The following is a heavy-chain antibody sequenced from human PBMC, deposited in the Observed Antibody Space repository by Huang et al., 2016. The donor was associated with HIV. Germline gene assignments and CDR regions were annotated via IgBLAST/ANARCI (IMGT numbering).Heavy chain of an antibody. CDR1: GYTFNGYW. Sequence: EVQLVQSGAVVKKPGESLKISCKGSGYTFNGYWIGWVRQMPGKGLEWLGIIDPGDSDTTDSPSFQGQVTISADKSISTAYLQGSGLKASDTAMYYCARQGVGDFVVEPTGLGAFDIWGQGTMVTVSS. D-gene: IGHD2-2*01. CDR2: IDPGDSDT. J-gene: IGHJ3*02. V-gene: IGHV5-51*01. CDR3: ARQGVGDFVVEPTGLGAFDI.